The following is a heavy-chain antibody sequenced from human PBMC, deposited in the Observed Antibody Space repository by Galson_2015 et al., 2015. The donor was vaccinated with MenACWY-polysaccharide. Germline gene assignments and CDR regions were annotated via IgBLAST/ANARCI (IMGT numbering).Heavy chain of an antibody. Sequence: SLRLSCAASGFTFSSYAMHWVRQAPGKGLEWEAVISYDGSNKYYADSVKGRFTISRDNSENTLYLQVSSLRAEDTAVYYCERSYCDRTSCYGMVVWGPGTTVTVPS. J-gene: IGHJ6*02. CDR2: ISYDGSNK. CDR3: ERSYCDRTSCYGMVV. V-gene: IGHV3-30-3*01. CDR1: GFTFSSYA. D-gene: IGHD2/OR15-2a*01.